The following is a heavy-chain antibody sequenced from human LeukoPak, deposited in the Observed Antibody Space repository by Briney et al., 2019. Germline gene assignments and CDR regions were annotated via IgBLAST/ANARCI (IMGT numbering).Heavy chain of an antibody. V-gene: IGHV3-23*01. CDR2: ITGNGAST. CDR3: AGSGSHVY. Sequence: GGSLRLSCAASGFTFRSYDINWVRQAPGKGLEWVSSITGNGASTNFADSVKGRFTISRDNSKNTAYLQMNTLRAEDTAVYYCAGSGSHVYWGQGTLVTVSS. CDR1: GFTFRSYD. D-gene: IGHD1-26*01. J-gene: IGHJ4*02.